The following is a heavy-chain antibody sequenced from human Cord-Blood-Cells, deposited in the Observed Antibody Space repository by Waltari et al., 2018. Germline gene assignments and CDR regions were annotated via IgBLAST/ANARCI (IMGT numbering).Heavy chain of an antibody. Sequence: GESGGGVVQPGRSLRLSCAASGFTFSSYGVHWVRQAPGKGLGWVAVIGYDGSNKYYADSVKGRFTISRDNSKNTLYLQMNSLRAEDTAVYYCATWELPWGQGTLVTVSS. CDR2: IGYDGSNK. V-gene: IGHV3-33*01. CDR3: ATWELP. J-gene: IGHJ5*02. CDR1: GFTFSSYG. D-gene: IGHD1-26*01.